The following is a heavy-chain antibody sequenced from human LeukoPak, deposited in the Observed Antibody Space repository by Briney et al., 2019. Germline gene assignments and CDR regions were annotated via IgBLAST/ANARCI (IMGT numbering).Heavy chain of an antibody. V-gene: IGHV4-59*12. CDR2: IYYSGNT. CDR1: GGSISSYY. D-gene: IGHD3-22*01. J-gene: IGHJ4*02. CDR3: ARMYYYDSSDYKSYFFDY. Sequence: SETLSLTCTVSGGSISSYYWSWIRQPPGKGLEWIGYIYYSGNTYYNPSLKSRVTISVDTSENQFSLKLSSVTAADTAVYYCARMYYYDSSDYKSYFFDYWGQGTLVTVSS.